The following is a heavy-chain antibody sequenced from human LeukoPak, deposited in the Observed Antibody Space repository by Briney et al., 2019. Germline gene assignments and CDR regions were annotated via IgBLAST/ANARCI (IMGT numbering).Heavy chain of an antibody. Sequence: PSETLSLTCAVYGGSFSGYYWSWIRQPPGKGLEWIGEINHSGSTNYNPSLKSRVTISVDTSKNQFSLKLSSVTAADTAVYYCARPVTTYWFDPWGQGTLVTVSS. J-gene: IGHJ5*02. CDR2: INHSGST. CDR3: ARPVTTYWFDP. D-gene: IGHD4-17*01. CDR1: GGSFSGYY. V-gene: IGHV4-34*01.